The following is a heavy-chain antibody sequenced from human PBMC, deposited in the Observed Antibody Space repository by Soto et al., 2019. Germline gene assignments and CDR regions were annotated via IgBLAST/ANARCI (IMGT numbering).Heavy chain of an antibody. D-gene: IGHD6-19*01. CDR2: ISGSGGST. Sequence: QTGGSLRLSCAASGFTFSSYAMSWVRQAPGKGLEWVSAISGSGGSTYYADSVKGRFTISGDNSKNTLYLQMNSLRAEDTAVYYCAKDLAPGHSSGWSLYEAGSFDYWGQGTLVTVSS. CDR1: GFTFSSYA. CDR3: AKDLAPGHSSGWSLYEAGSFDY. V-gene: IGHV3-23*01. J-gene: IGHJ4*02.